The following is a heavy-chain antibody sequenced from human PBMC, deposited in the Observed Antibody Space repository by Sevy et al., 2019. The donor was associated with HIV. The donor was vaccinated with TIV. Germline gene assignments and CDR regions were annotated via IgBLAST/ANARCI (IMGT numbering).Heavy chain of an antibody. CDR3: ARVFDSEGAFDL. CDR2: IYNSGNT. J-gene: IGHJ3*01. Sequence: SETLSLTCTVSGGSIRRYYWSWIRQPPGKGLEWIGYIYNSGNTNYNPSLKSRVTISVDTSKNQFSLRLSSVTAADTAVYYCARVFDSEGAFDLLGQGTMVTVSS. D-gene: IGHD2-21*01. V-gene: IGHV4-59*13. CDR1: GGSIRRYY.